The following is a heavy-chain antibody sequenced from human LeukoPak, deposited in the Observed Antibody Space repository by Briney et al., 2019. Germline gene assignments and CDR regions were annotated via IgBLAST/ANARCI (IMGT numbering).Heavy chain of an antibody. CDR3: ARTEVANFDY. Sequence: SETLSLTCTVSGGSISSRSYYWGWIRQPPGKGLEWIGSIYYSGSTYYNPSLKSRVTLSVDTSKNQFSLKLSSVTAADTAVYYCARTEVANFDYWGQGTLVTVSS. D-gene: IGHD1-14*01. J-gene: IGHJ4*02. V-gene: IGHV4-39*07. CDR2: IYYSGST. CDR1: GGSISSRSYY.